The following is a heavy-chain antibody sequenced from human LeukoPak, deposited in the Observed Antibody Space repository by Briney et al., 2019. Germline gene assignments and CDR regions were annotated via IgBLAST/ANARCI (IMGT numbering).Heavy chain of an antibody. J-gene: IGHJ5*02. D-gene: IGHD4-23*01. V-gene: IGHV3-30*18. CDR1: GFSFSSYG. Sequence: GGSLRLSCAASGFSFSSYGMHWVRQAPGKGLEWVTVILYDGSNKYYADSVKGRFTTSRDNSKDTLYLQMNSLRGEDTAVYYCAKDVRKLSPPYNWFDPWGQGTLVTVSS. CDR2: ILYDGSNK. CDR3: AKDVRKLSPPYNWFDP.